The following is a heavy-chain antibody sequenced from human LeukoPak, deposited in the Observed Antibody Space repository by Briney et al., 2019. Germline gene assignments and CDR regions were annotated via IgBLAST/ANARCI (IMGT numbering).Heavy chain of an antibody. CDR1: GYTFTSYY. CDR3: ASGCYSDGSGYSPADY. Sequence: GASVKVSCKASGYTFTSYYMHWVRQAPGQGLEWMGIINPSGGSTSYAQKFQGRVTMTRDTSTSTVYMELSSLRSEDTAVYYCASGCYSDGSGYSPADYWGQGTLVTVSS. D-gene: IGHD3-22*01. J-gene: IGHJ4*02. CDR2: INPSGGST. V-gene: IGHV1-46*01.